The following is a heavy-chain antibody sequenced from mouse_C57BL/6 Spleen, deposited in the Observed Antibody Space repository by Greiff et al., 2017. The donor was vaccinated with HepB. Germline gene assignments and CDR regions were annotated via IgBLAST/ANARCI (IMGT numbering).Heavy chain of an antibody. CDR1: GFTFSSYT. J-gene: IGHJ1*03. CDR3: ARDSNWYFDV. V-gene: IGHV5-9*04. D-gene: IGHD2-5*01. Sequence: EVQGVESGGGLVKPGGSLKLSCAASGFTFSSYTMSWVRQTPEKRLEWVATISGGGGNTYYPDSVKGRFTISRDNAKNTLYLQMSSLKSEDTATYYCARDSNWYFDVWGTGTTVTVSS. CDR2: ISGGGGNT.